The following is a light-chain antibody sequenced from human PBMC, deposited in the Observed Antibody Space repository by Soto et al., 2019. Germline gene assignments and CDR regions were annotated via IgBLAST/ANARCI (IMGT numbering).Light chain of an antibody. V-gene: IGLV2-14*01. CDR1: SSDVGGYNY. Sequence: QSALTQPASVAGSPGQSITISCTGTSSDVGGYNYVSWYQQHPGKAPKLMIYDVSSRPSGVSNRFSGSKSGNTASLTISGLQAEDEADYYCSSYTSSSTLYIFGTGTKHTVL. CDR2: DVS. CDR3: SSYTSSSTLYI. J-gene: IGLJ1*01.